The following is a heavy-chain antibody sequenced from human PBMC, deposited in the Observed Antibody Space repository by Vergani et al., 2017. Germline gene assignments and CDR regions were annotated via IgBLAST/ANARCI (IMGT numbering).Heavy chain of an antibody. D-gene: IGHD5-12*01. CDR1: GFTFNHYA. Sequence: EVQLLESGGDLVQPGGSLRLSCAASGFTFNHYAMNWVRQAPGKGLEWVSGISGSGGSTYYAGSVKGRFTISRDSSKNTLNLQMNSLSAGDTAVYYCAKANPRNSGYDYLHYYHAMDVWGQGTTVTVSS. CDR2: ISGSGGST. CDR3: AKANPRNSGYDYLHYYHAMDV. J-gene: IGHJ6*02. V-gene: IGHV3-23*01.